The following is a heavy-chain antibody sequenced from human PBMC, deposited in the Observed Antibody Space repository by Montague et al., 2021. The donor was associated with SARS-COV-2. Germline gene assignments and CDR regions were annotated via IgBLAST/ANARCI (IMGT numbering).Heavy chain of an antibody. V-gene: IGHV4-59*01. CDR2: ISVIGST. Sequence: SETLSLTCTVSGGSINNYYCGWIRQPPGKALEYIAYISVIGSTHRNPVLKSRVTISVDPSRNQFYLDVNSVTAADTAVYYCARLQGGRRLMDYWGQGTLVTVPS. J-gene: IGHJ4*02. CDR1: GGSINNYY. D-gene: IGHD5-12*01. CDR3: ARLQGGRRLMDY.